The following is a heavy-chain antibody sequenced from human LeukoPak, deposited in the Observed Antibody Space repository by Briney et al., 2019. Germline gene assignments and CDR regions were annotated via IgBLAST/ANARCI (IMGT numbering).Heavy chain of an antibody. CDR3: ARDVCSSGSCYSGTFDY. CDR2: INPNSGGT. CDR1: GYTFTGYY. Sequence: ASVKVSCKASGYTFTGYYMHWVRQAPGQGLEWMGWINPNSGGTNYAQKFQGGVTMTRDTSISTAYMELSRLRSDDTAVYYCARDVCSSGSCYSGTFDYWGQGTLVTVSS. D-gene: IGHD2-15*01. V-gene: IGHV1-2*02. J-gene: IGHJ4*02.